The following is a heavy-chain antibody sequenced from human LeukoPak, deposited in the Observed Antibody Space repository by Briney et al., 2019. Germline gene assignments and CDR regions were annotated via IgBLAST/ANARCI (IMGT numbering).Heavy chain of an antibody. Sequence: GGSLRLSCAASGFTFSSYAMSWVRQAPGKGLEWVSAISAGGNTYYADSVKGRFTISRDNSKNTLHLQMNSLRAEDTAVYYCAKDRYCSGGSCSGDLDYWGQGTLVTVSS. CDR3: AKDRYCSGGSCSGDLDY. D-gene: IGHD2-15*01. J-gene: IGHJ4*02. CDR1: GFTFSSYA. CDR2: ISAGGNT. V-gene: IGHV3-23*01.